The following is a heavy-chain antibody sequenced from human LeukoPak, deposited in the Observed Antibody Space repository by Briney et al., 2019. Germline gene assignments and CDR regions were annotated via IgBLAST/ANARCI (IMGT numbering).Heavy chain of an antibody. CDR3: ASLTYYDFWSGYYPAYYYYGMDV. J-gene: IGHJ6*02. D-gene: IGHD3-3*01. CDR1: GYTFTGYY. Sequence: ASVKVSCKASGYTFTGYYMRWVRQAPGQGLEWMGWMNPNSGNTGYAQKFQGRVTMTRNTSISTAYMELSSLRSEDTAVYYCASLTYYDFWSGYYPAYYYYGMDVWGQGTTVTVSS. V-gene: IGHV1-8*02. CDR2: MNPNSGNT.